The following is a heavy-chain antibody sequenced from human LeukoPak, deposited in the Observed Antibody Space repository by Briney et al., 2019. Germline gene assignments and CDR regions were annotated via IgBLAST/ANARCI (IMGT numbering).Heavy chain of an antibody. J-gene: IGHJ4*02. CDR2: ISSSGGTI. V-gene: IGHV3-48*03. D-gene: IGHD5-12*01. CDR3: AKDLRGPKDY. Sequence: GGSLRLSCAASGFNFSSYEMNWVRQAPGKGLEWVSYISSSGGTIFYADSVKGRFTISRDNAKNSLYLQMNSLRADDTAVYYCAKDLRGPKDYWGQGTLVTVSS. CDR1: GFNFSSYE.